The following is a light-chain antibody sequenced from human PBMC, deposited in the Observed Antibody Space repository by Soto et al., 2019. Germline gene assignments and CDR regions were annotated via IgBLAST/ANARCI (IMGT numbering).Light chain of an antibody. Sequence: DVQMTQSPSSLSASVGDRVTISCRSSQNIGTHLNWYQHKPGRAPKLLIYAASTLQSEVPSRFSGSVSGTHFTITISGLQPEDLSTYSCLHRHSLPLTFGGGTKVEIK. V-gene: IGKV1-39*01. CDR3: LHRHSLPLT. CDR2: AAS. CDR1: QNIGTH. J-gene: IGKJ4*01.